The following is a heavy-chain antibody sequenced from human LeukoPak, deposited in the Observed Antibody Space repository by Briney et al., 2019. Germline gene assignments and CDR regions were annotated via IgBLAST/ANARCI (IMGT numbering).Heavy chain of an antibody. Sequence: GGSLRLSCVGSGFTFSSYGIHWVRQLPGKGPEWVAIISYDGSSEFYADSVKGRFKISRDNSKSTVNLQMNSLGVEDTAVYYCAKGLGPLVRGVVPRTYYMDVWGRGTTVTVSS. CDR2: ISYDGSSE. D-gene: IGHD3-10*01. CDR3: AKGLGPLVRGVVPRTYYMDV. CDR1: GFTFSSYG. V-gene: IGHV3-30*18. J-gene: IGHJ6*03.